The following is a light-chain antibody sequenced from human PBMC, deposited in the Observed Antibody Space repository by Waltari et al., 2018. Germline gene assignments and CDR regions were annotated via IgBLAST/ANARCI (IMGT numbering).Light chain of an antibody. V-gene: IGKV4-1*01. CDR3: HQYYSTPFT. Sequence: DIVMTQSPDSLSVSLGERATINCKSSLSLLHSSENKNQLGWSQQKSGQSPKLLIYGASTQESAVPDRLSGSGYGTDFTLTISSLQTEDVAVYYCHQYYSTPFTFGPGTKVDIK. J-gene: IGKJ3*01. CDR2: GAS. CDR1: LSLLHSSENKNQ.